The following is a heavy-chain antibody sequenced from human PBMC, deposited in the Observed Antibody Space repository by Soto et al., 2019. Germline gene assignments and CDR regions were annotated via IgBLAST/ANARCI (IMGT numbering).Heavy chain of an antibody. D-gene: IGHD5-12*01. V-gene: IGHV3-66*01. Sequence: GGSLRLSCAASGFTVSSNYMSWVRQAPGKGLEWVSVIYSGGSTYYADSVKGRFTISRDNSKNTLYLQMNSLRAEDTAVYYCARALLPGYAGALVRYWGQGTLVTVSS. J-gene: IGHJ4*02. CDR1: GFTVSSNY. CDR2: IYSGGST. CDR3: ARALLPGYAGALVRY.